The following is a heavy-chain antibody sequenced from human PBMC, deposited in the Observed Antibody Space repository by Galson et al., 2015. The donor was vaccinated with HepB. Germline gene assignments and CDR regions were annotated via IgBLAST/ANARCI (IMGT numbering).Heavy chain of an antibody. CDR1: GFTFSNSG. V-gene: IGHV3-30*18. Sequence: SLRLSCAASGFTFSNSGMHWVRQAPGKGLEWVAVISYDGNNKYYADSVKGRFTISRDNSKNTLNLQMNSLRAEDTAVYYCAKDRGYSGSLRGMDVWGRGTTVTVSS. D-gene: IGHD1-26*01. CDR3: AKDRGYSGSLRGMDV. CDR2: ISYDGNNK. J-gene: IGHJ6*02.